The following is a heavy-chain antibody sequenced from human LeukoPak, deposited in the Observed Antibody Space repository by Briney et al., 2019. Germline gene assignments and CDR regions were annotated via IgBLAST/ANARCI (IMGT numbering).Heavy chain of an antibody. D-gene: IGHD6-19*01. CDR1: GYSISSGYY. V-gene: IGHV4-38-2*02. Sequence: SETLSLTCTVSGYSISSGYYWGWIRQAPGKGLEWIGSIYNSGSTYYNPSLKSRVTISVDMSKNQFSLKLSSVTAADTAVYYCARAGGSGWYQADHWGQGTLVTVSS. CDR3: ARAGGSGWYQADH. J-gene: IGHJ4*02. CDR2: IYNSGST.